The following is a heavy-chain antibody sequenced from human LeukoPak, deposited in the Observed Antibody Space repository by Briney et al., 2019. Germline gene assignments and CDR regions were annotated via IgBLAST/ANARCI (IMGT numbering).Heavy chain of an antibody. CDR3: ARGKVELLFEDAFDI. V-gene: IGHV4-59*01. D-gene: IGHD1-26*01. CDR2: IYYSWST. J-gene: IGHJ3*02. Sequence: AETLSLTCTVSGGSISSYYWSWIRQPPGKGLEWVGYIYYSWSTNYNPSLKSRVTISVDTSKNQVSLKLSSVTAADTAVYYCARGKVELLFEDAFDIWGQGTMVTVSS. CDR1: GGSISSYY.